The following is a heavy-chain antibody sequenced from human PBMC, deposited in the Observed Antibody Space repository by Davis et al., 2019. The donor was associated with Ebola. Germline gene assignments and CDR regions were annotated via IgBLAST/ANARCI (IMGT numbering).Heavy chain of an antibody. CDR1: GYTFTSYY. J-gene: IGHJ6*04. CDR3: ARDRPAEHIAAAANRDYYYGMDV. D-gene: IGHD6-13*01. CDR2: INPSGGST. V-gene: IGHV1-46*01. Sequence: AASVKVSCKASGYTFTSYYMHWVRQAPGQGLEWMGIINPSGGSTSYAQKFQGRVTMTRDTSTSTVYMELSSLRSEDTAVYYCARDRPAEHIAAAANRDYYYGMDVWGKGTTVTVSS.